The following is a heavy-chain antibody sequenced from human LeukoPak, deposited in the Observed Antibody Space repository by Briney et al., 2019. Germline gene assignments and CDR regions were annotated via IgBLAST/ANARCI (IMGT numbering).Heavy chain of an antibody. CDR3: ATWTSWNGSGSRHYFDY. D-gene: IGHD3-10*01. Sequence: ASETLSLTCAVYGGSFSGYYWSWIRQPPGKGLEWIGEINHSGSTNYNPSLKSRVTISVDTSKNQFSLKLSSVTAADTAVYYCATWTSWNGSGSRHYFDYWGQGTLVTVSS. CDR1: GGSFSGYY. CDR2: INHSGST. V-gene: IGHV4-34*01. J-gene: IGHJ4*02.